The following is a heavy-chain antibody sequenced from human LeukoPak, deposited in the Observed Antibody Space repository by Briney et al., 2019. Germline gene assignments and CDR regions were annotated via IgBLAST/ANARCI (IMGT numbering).Heavy chain of an antibody. D-gene: IGHD6-19*01. Sequence: PSETLSLTCTVSGGSISSSSYYWGWIRQPPGKGLEWIGSIYYSGSTYYNPSLKSRVTISVDTSKNQFSLKLSSVTAADTAVYYCARRGWHYFDYWGQGTLVTVSS. V-gene: IGHV4-39*01. CDR2: IYYSGST. CDR3: ARRGWHYFDY. CDR1: GGSISSSSYY. J-gene: IGHJ4*02.